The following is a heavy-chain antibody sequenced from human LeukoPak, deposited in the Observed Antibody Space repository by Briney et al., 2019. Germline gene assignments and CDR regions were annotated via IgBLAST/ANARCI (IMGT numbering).Heavy chain of an antibody. CDR3: ARRYWGRSHYYYMDV. V-gene: IGHV4-34*01. Sequence: PWDTLSLTRALYGGSFSGYYWSWIRQPPGKGLEWIGNIYYSGSTYYNPSLRSRVTMSVDTSKNQFSLKLSSVTAADTAVYYCARRYWGRSHYYYMDVWGKGTTVTISS. J-gene: IGHJ6*03. D-gene: IGHD7-27*01. CDR1: GGSFSGYY. CDR2: IYYSGST.